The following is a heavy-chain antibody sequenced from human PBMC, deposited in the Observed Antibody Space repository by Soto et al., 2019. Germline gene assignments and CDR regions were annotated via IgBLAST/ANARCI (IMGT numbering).Heavy chain of an antibody. CDR1: GYSFTSYW. CDR3: ARPRDSGSYYYSFDS. Sequence: GESLKISCKGSGYSFTSYWIAWVRQVPGKGLEWVDFIYPSDSRVTYSPSFQGRVTISADNSITTSSLQFSSLKTSDTATYFCARPRDSGSYYYSFDSWGQGTPVTVSS. CDR2: IYPSDSRV. D-gene: IGHD1-26*01. J-gene: IGHJ4*02. V-gene: IGHV5-51*01.